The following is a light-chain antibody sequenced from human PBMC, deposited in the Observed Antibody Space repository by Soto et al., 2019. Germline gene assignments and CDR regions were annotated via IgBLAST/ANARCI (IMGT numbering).Light chain of an antibody. CDR2: RNN. CDR1: RSNIRSNY. V-gene: IGLV1-47*01. J-gene: IGLJ2*01. Sequence: HSVLPQPPSAYGTPGLRVTISFSGSRSNIRSNYVYWYQQLPGTAPKLLIYRNNQRPSGVPDRFSGSKSGTSASLAISGLRSEDEADYYCAAWDDSLIGLPVVFGGGTQLTVL. CDR3: AAWDDSLIGLPVV.